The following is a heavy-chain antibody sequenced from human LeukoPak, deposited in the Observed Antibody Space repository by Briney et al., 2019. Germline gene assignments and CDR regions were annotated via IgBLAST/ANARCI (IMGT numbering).Heavy chain of an antibody. Sequence: SETLSLTCTVSRDSISGYSWSWIRQSPGGGLEWIGYIYYSGDTAYNPSLRSRVTLSVDTSKNQFSLQLRSVTTADTAVYYCVRGPYGASISKWFDPWGQGTQVIVSP. CDR2: IYYSGDT. J-gene: IGHJ5*02. V-gene: IGHV4-59*01. CDR1: RDSISGYS. CDR3: VRGPYGASISKWFDP. D-gene: IGHD4/OR15-4a*01.